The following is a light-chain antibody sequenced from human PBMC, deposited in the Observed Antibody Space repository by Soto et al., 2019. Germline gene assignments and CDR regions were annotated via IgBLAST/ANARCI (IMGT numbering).Light chain of an antibody. Sequence: QSALTQPASVSGSPGQSITISCAGTMRDVGAYILVSWYQQHPGRAPQLIIYEVRNRPSGISFRFSGSKSGNTASLTISGLQAEDEADYYCSSYTSKSSLIFGGGTKVTVL. J-gene: IGLJ2*01. V-gene: IGLV2-14*01. CDR1: MRDVGAYIL. CDR3: SSYTSKSSLI. CDR2: EVR.